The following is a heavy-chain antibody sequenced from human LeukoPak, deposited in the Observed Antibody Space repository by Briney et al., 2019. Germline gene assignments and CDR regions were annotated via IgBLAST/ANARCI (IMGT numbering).Heavy chain of an antibody. J-gene: IGHJ5*02. CDR2: INPNGGNT. CDR3: TREGTRGGDP. D-gene: IGHD3-16*01. V-gene: IGHV1-2*02. CDR1: GYKFTDYY. Sequence: ASVKVSCKASGYKFTDYYMHWVRQAPGQGLEWMGWINPNGGNTKYAQKFQGRVTMTRDTSISTGYMEASRLTSDDTTVYDCTREGTRGGDPWGQGTLVTVS.